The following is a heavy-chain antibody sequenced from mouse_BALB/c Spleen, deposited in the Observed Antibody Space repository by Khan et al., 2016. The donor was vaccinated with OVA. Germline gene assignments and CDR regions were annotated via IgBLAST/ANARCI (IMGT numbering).Heavy chain of an antibody. Sequence: DLVKPGASVKLSCKASGYTFTSYWIHWIKQRPGQGLEWIGRIGPGSSNAYYNDMFKDKATLTVDTSSNTAYIQLSSLSSEDSAVFFSAKENAVGRCGDAMDYWGQGTSVTVSA. CDR3: AKENAVGRCGDAMDY. CDR2: IGPGSSNA. CDR1: GYTFTSYW. V-gene: IGHV1S41*01. J-gene: IGHJ4*01. D-gene: IGHD1-1*01.